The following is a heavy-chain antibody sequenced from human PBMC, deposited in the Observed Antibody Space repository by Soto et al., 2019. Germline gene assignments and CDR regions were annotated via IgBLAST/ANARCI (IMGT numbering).Heavy chain of an antibody. CDR1: GDSITSGVHY. CDR2: IFYSGIS. J-gene: IGHJ4*02. V-gene: IGHV4-31*03. CDR3: ARDRIMLTFGGGSGEWGIDS. Sequence: QVQLQESGPGLVKPSQTLSLTCTVSGDSITSGVHYWSWIRQRPGKGLEWIGYIFYSGISYYNPSLRSRFTIPVDPSKNQFSLPLSSVTAADPAVYYSARDRIMLTFGGGSGEWGIDSWGQGTLVTVSS. D-gene: IGHD3-16*01.